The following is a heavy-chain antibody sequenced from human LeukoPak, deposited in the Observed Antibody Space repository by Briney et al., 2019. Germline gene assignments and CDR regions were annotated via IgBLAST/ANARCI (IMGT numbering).Heavy chain of an antibody. V-gene: IGHV3-23*01. CDR3: AKLSSNWYNDY. D-gene: IGHD1/OR15-1a*01. Sequence: GGSLRLSCATSGFTFSSYAMSWVRQAPGKGLEWVSSISGSGGSTYYADSVEGWFTISRDSSENTLSLQMSSLRAEDTAVYYCAKLSSNWYNDYWGQGTLVTVSS. J-gene: IGHJ4*02. CDR2: ISGSGGST. CDR1: GFTFSSYA.